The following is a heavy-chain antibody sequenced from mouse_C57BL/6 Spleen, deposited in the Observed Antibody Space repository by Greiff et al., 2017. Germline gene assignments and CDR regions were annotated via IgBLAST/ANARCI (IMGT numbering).Heavy chain of an antibody. CDR3: ARGICYYYGSSSYFDY. J-gene: IGHJ2*01. CDR2: IYPGSGST. CDR1: GYTFTSYW. Sequence: QVQLQQPGAELVKPGASVKMSCKASGYTFTSYWITWVKQRPGQGLEWIGDIYPGSGSTNYNEKFKSKATLTVDTSSSTAYMQLSSLTSEDSAVYYCARGICYYYGSSSYFDYWGQGTTLTVSS. D-gene: IGHD1-1*01. V-gene: IGHV1-55*01.